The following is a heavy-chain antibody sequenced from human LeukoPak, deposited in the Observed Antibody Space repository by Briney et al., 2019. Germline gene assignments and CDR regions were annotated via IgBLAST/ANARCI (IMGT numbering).Heavy chain of an antibody. V-gene: IGHV3-7*01. J-gene: IGHJ4*02. Sequence: TGGSLRLSCVVSGYSFSTNMMTWVRQAPGKGLEWVATILPDGKGSYRVDSVKGRFIISRDNAKNSLFLQMNSLRGDDTALYYCMSAHGYWGQGTLVTVSS. CDR1: GYSFSTNM. CDR3: MSAHGY. CDR2: ILPDGKGS.